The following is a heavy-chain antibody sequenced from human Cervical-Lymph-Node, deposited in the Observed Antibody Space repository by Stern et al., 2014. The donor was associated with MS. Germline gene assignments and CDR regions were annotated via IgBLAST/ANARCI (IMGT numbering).Heavy chain of an antibody. D-gene: IGHD1-26*01. CDR1: GGSISSGSYY. CDR3: ARIVGATRVCDY. V-gene: IGHV4-61*02. J-gene: IGHJ4*02. Sequence: QVQLQESGPGLVKPSQTLSLTCTVSGGSISSGSYYWSWIRQPAGKGLEXIGRIYPSGSANYNPSLKSRVTISVATSQTQLSLQLSSVTAADTAVYYCARIVGATRVCDYWGQGTLVTVSS. CDR2: IYPSGSA.